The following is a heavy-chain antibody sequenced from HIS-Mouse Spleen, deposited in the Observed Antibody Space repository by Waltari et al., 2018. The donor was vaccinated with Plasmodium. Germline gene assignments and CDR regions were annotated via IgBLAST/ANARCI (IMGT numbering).Heavy chain of an antibody. V-gene: IGHV3-21*01. CDR1: GFTFSSYS. Sequence: EVQLVESGGGLVKPGGSLRLSCAASGFTFSSYSMNWVRQAPGKGVEWVSSISSSSSYIYYADSVKGRFTISRDNAKNSLYLQMNSLRAEDTAVDYCARDRSAAALLGYWGQGTLVTVSS. D-gene: IGHD6-13*01. CDR3: ARDRSAAALLGY. CDR2: ISSSSSYI. J-gene: IGHJ4*02.